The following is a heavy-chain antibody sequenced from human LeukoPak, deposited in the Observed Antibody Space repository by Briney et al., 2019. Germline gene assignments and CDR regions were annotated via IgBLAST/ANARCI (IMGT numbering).Heavy chain of an antibody. V-gene: IGHV1-69*05. D-gene: IGHD1-26*01. CDR2: IIPIFGTA. J-gene: IGHJ4*02. CDR3: ARDLEWELLLGY. CDR1: GGTFSSSA. Sequence: ASVKVSCKASGGTFSSSAISWVRQAPGQGLEWMGGIIPIFGTANYAQKLQGRVTMTTDTSTSTAYMELTSRRSDDTAVYYCARDLEWELLLGYWGQGTLVTVSS.